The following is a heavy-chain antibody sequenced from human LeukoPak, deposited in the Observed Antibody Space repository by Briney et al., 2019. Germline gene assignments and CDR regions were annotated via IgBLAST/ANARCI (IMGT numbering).Heavy chain of an antibody. J-gene: IGHJ5*02. Sequence: KASETLSLTCTVSGGSISSSSYYWGWIRQPPGKGLEWIGSIYYSGSTYYNPSLKSRVTISVDTSKNQFSLKLSSVTAADTAVYYCARDWWGYCSGGSCYITERWFDPWGQGTLVTVSS. D-gene: IGHD2-15*01. CDR1: GGSISSSSYY. V-gene: IGHV4-39*07. CDR3: ARDWWGYCSGGSCYITERWFDP. CDR2: IYYSGST.